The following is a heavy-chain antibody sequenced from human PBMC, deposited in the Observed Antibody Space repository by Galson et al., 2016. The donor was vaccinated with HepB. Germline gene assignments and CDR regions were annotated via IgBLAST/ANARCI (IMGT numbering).Heavy chain of an antibody. CDR2: IIPMFGTP. CDR3: ASHTRGQYDSGRYEFNF. Sequence: SVKVSCKASGGTFSSFAINWVRQAPGQGLEWMGGIIPMFGTPNYAQRFRGRVTITADESAGTAYMELSSLRSHDTAVYYCASHTRGQYDSGRYEFNFWGQGTLVTVSS. J-gene: IGHJ4*02. D-gene: IGHD3-10*01. CDR1: GGTFSSFA. V-gene: IGHV1-69*13.